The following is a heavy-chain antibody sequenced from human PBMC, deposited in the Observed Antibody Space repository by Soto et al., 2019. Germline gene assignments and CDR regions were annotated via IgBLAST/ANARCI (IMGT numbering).Heavy chain of an antibody. V-gene: IGHV1-46*01. CDR1: GYTFTSYY. D-gene: IGHD3-10*01. Sequence: QVQLVQSGAEVKKPGASVKVSCKASGYTFTSYYMHWVRQAPGQGHEWMGRINPSCGTTSYAQKFQGRVTMTRDTSTSTVYMELTRLRSEDTAVYYCARVPVDKDGEFDYWGQGTLVTVSS. CDR3: ARVPVDKDGEFDY. CDR2: INPSCGTT. J-gene: IGHJ4*02.